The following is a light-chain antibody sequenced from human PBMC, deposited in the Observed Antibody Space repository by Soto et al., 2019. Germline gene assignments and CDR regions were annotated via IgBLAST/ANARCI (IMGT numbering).Light chain of an antibody. V-gene: IGKV2-30*01. CDR3: MQGTHWPWT. Sequence: DAVMTQSPLSLPVTLGQPASISCRSSLSLVSSGGNTYLNWFQQRPGQSPRRLIYKVSNRDSGVPDRFSGSGSGTDFTLKISSVEAEDVGIYYCMQGTHWPWTFGQGTKVEIK. CDR1: LSLVSSGGNTY. CDR2: KVS. J-gene: IGKJ1*01.